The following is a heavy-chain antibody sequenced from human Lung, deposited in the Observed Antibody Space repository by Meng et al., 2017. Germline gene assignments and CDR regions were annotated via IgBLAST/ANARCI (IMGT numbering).Heavy chain of an antibody. V-gene: IGHV4-34*01. CDR3: ARGPTTMAHDFDY. CDR1: GGSFSYYY. CDR2: INHSGST. Sequence: QVPLQQGGAGLLKPSETLSLTCVVSGGSFSYYYWSWIRQPPGKGLEWIGEINHSGSTNYNPSLESRATISVDTSQNNLSLKLSSVTAADSAVYYCARGPTTMAHDFDYWGQGTLVTVSS. J-gene: IGHJ4*02. D-gene: IGHD4-11*01.